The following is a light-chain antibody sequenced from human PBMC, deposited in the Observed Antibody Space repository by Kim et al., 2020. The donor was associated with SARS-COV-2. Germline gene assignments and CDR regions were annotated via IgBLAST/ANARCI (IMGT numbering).Light chain of an antibody. J-gene: IGKJ2*01. V-gene: IGKV1-16*02. CDR2: AAS. CDR1: LGISNY. Sequence: DIQMTQSPSSLSASVGDRVTITCRASLGISNYLAWFQQKPGKAPKYLIYAASSLQSEFPSKFSGSGSGTDFTLTISSLQPEDFATYNFHQYISYPPVYIFGKGPRLEL. CDR3: HQYISYPPVYI.